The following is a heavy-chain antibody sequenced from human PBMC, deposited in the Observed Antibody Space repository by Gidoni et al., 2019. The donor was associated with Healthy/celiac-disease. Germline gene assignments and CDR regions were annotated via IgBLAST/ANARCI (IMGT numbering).Heavy chain of an antibody. D-gene: IGHD3-22*01. V-gene: IGHV3-23*01. J-gene: IGHJ4*02. CDR2: SIGSGGST. CDR3: AGEGYYDSSGYYPFDY. CDR1: GFTFSRYA. Sequence: EVQLLESGGGLVQPGGSLRLSCAASGFTFSRYAMSWVRQAPGKGLEWVSASIGSGGSTYDPDSVKGRFNISRDNSKNTLYLQMNSLRAEDTAVYYCAGEGYYDSSGYYPFDYWGQGTLVTVSS.